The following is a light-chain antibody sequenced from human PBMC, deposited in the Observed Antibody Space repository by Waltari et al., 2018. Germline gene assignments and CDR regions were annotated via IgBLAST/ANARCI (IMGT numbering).Light chain of an antibody. CDR2: DVT. Sequence: QSALTQPRSVSGSPGQSVTISCTGTSSDVGGYNYVSWYQHHPGKAPKLIIYDVTKRPLGVPDRFSASKSDNTASLTLSGLQAEDEADYYCCSYAGSITFWVFGGGTKLTVL. CDR1: SSDVGGYNY. CDR3: CSYAGSITFWV. V-gene: IGLV2-11*01. J-gene: IGLJ3*02.